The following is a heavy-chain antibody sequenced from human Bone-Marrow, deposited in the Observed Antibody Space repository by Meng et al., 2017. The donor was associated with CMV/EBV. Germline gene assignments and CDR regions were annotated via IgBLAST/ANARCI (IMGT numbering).Heavy chain of an antibody. D-gene: IGHD3-22*01. CDR2: INHSGST. V-gene: IGHV4-34*01. CDR3: ARVYPARYYYDSSGYYYGGRYFDY. J-gene: IGHJ4*02. Sequence: YWSWIRQPPGKGLELIGEINHSGSTNYNPSLKSRVTISVDTSKNQFSLKLSSVTAADTAVYYCARVYPARYYYDSSGYYYGGRYFDYWGQGTLVTVSS. CDR1: Y.